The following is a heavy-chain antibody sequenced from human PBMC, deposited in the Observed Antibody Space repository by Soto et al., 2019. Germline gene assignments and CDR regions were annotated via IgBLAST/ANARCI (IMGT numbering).Heavy chain of an antibody. D-gene: IGHD3-3*01. CDR2: IWYDGSNK. J-gene: IGHJ4*02. CDR1: GFTFSSYG. V-gene: IGHV3-33*01. Sequence: GGSLRLSCAASGFTFSSYGMHWVRQAPGKGLEWVAVIWYDGSNKYYADSVKGRFTISRDNSKNTLYLQMNSLRAEDTAVYYCARGVVISGHFDYWGQGTLVTVSS. CDR3: ARGVVISGHFDY.